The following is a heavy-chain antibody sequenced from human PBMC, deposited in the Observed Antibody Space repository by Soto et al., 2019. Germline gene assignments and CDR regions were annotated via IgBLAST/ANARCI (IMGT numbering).Heavy chain of an antibody. CDR1: GGTFSSYT. CDR2: IIPISGIA. J-gene: IGHJ4*02. CDR3: ANPPRY. V-gene: IGHV1-69*02. Sequence: QVQLVQSGAEVKKPGSSVKVSCKASGGTFSSYTISWVRQAPGQGLEWMGRIIPISGIANHAQKFQGRVTITADKSTATAYMGLSSLRSEDRAVYYCANPPRYWGQGTLVTVSS.